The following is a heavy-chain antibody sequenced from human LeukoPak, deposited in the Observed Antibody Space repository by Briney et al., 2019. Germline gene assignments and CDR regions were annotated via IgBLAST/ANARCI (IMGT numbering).Heavy chain of an antibody. D-gene: IGHD6-13*01. V-gene: IGHV4-59*01. Sequence: PSETLSLTCTVSGGSISSYYWSWIRQPPGKGLEWIGYIYYSGSTNYNPSLKSRVTISVDTSKNQFSLKLSSVTAADMAVYYCARDSAAAGHFDYWGQGTLVTVSS. CDR2: IYYSGST. CDR3: ARDSAAAGHFDY. CDR1: GGSISSYY. J-gene: IGHJ4*02.